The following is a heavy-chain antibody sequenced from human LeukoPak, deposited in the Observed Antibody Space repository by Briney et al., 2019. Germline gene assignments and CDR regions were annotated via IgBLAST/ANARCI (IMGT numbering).Heavy chain of an antibody. Sequence: PSETLSLTCTVSGGSISSYSWSWIRQPPGKGLAWIGYIYTSGNTNYNPSLKSRVSISVDTSKNQFSLPLRSVTAADAAVYYCARLTFLIGSYAAFDMWGQGTMVTVSS. V-gene: IGHV4-4*09. J-gene: IGHJ3*02. D-gene: IGHD1-26*01. CDR3: ARLTFLIGSYAAFDM. CDR2: IYTSGNT. CDR1: GGSISSYS.